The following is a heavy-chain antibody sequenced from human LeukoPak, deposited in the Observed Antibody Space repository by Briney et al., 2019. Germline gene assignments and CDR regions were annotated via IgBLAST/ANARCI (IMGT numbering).Heavy chain of an antibody. CDR3: ARDWPPNWFDP. J-gene: IGHJ5*02. V-gene: IGHV3-7*04. Sequence: GGSLRLSCAASGFTFSSYWMSWVRQAPGKGLEWVANIKQDGSEKYYVDSVKGRFTISRDNAKNSLYLQVNSPRAEDTAVYYCARDWPPNWFDPWGQGTLVTVSS. CDR2: IKQDGSEK. CDR1: GFTFSSYW.